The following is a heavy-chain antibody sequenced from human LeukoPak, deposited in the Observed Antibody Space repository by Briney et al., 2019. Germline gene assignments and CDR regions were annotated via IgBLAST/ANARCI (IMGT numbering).Heavy chain of an antibody. D-gene: IGHD3-10*01. Sequence: GGSLRLSCAASGFTFDDCTMHWVRQAPGKGLEWVSLISWDGGSTYYADSVKGRFTISRDNSKNSLYLQMNSLRTEDTALYYCAKDRGYGSGSPYYFDYWGQGTLVTVSS. CDR3: AKDRGYGSGSPYYFDY. V-gene: IGHV3-43*01. CDR2: ISWDGGST. J-gene: IGHJ4*02. CDR1: GFTFDDCT.